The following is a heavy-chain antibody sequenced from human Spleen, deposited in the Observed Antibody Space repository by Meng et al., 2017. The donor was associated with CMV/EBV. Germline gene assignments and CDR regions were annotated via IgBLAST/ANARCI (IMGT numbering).Heavy chain of an antibody. CDR3: ARDLGDPLVSYYYYGMDV. CDR2: IKSDGRDM. J-gene: IGHJ6*02. CDR1: GFTFRKYW. Sequence: GGSLRLSCAASGFTFRKYWMHWVRQAPGKGLVWVSRIKSDGRDMDYADSVKGRFTISRDNAKNTLYLQMNGLRDEDTAVYYCARDLGDPLVSYYYYGMDVWGQGTTVTVSS. V-gene: IGHV3-74*01. D-gene: IGHD2-21*01.